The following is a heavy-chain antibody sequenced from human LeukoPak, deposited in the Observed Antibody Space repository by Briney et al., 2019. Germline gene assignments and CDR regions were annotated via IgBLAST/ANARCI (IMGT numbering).Heavy chain of an antibody. D-gene: IGHD4-17*01. CDR2: INWNGGST. Sequence: PGGSLRLSCAASGFTFDDYGMSWVRQAPGKGLEWVSGINWNGGSTGYADSVKGRFTISRDNAKNSLYLQMNSLRAEDTALYYCARSMGYGDYGSYWYFDLWGRGTLVTVSS. J-gene: IGHJ2*01. V-gene: IGHV3-20*04. CDR3: ARSMGYGDYGSYWYFDL. CDR1: GFTFDDYG.